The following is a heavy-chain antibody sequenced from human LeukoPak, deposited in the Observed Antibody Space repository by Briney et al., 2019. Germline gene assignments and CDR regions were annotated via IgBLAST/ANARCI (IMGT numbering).Heavy chain of an antibody. V-gene: IGHV6-1*01. J-gene: IGHJ4*02. CDR1: GDSVSSNSVA. CDR3: ARGATFYDESSAYPGPYYFDY. Sequence: SQTLSLTCAISGDSVSSNSVAWNWIRQSPSRGLEWLGRTYYKSKWYNDYAISVKSRITINPDTSKNQFSLQLNSVTPDDTAVYYCARGATFYDESSAYPGPYYFDYWGQGTLVTVSS. D-gene: IGHD3-22*01. CDR2: TYYKSKWYN.